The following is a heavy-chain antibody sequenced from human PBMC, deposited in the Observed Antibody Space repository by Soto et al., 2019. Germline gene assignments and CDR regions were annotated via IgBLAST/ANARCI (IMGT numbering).Heavy chain of an antibody. J-gene: IGHJ4*02. CDR2: ISGSGGST. CDR1: GFTFSSYP. Sequence: GGSLRLSCAASGFTFSSYPRTWVRQAPGKGLEWVSGISGSGGSTHYADSVKGRFTISRDNSKNTLYLQMNSLRAEDTAVYYCAKRLSGYYFDYWGQGTLVTVSS. CDR3: AKRLSGYYFDY. D-gene: IGHD5-12*01. V-gene: IGHV3-23*01.